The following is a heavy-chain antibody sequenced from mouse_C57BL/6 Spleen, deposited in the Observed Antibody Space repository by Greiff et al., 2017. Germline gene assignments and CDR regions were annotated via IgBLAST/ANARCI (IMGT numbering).Heavy chain of an antibody. J-gene: IGHJ1*03. CDR2: ISYSGST. D-gene: IGHD1-1*02. CDR3: ARDLYGPHWYFDV. CDR1: GYSITSGYD. Sequence: DVMLVESGPGMVKPSQSLSLTCTVTGYSITSGYDWHWIRHFPGNKLEWMGYISYSGSTNYNPSLKSRISITHDTSKNHFFLKLNSVTTEDTATYYCARDLYGPHWYFDVWGTGTTVTVSS. V-gene: IGHV3-1*01.